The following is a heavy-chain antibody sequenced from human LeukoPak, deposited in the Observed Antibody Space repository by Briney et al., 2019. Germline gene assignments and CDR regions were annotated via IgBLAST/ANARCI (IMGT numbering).Heavy chain of an antibody. CDR1: GFTFSSYA. CDR3: ARDPDIVAEGDAFDI. D-gene: IGHD5-12*01. J-gene: IGHJ3*02. Sequence: PGGSLRLSCAASGFTFSSYAMHWVRQAPGKGLEWVAVISYDGSNKYYADSVKGRVTISRDNAKNSLYLQMNSLRAEDTAVYYCARDPDIVAEGDAFDIWGQGTMVTVSS. CDR2: ISYDGSNK. V-gene: IGHV3-30-3*01.